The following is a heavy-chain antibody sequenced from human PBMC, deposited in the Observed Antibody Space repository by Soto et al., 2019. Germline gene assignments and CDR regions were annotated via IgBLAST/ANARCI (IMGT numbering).Heavy chain of an antibody. Sequence: QITLKESGPTLVKPTQTLTLTCIFSGFSFSADGVGVGWIRQPPGKALEWLALIYWDDDTRYMPSLKSRLTITKDTSKNQVVLTMTKMDPVDTGTYYCAHAYGVTSWPNDAFDVWGQGTVVTVSS. J-gene: IGHJ3*01. CDR3: AHAYGVTSWPNDAFDV. CDR1: GFSFSADGVG. V-gene: IGHV2-5*02. CDR2: IYWDDDT. D-gene: IGHD2-2*01.